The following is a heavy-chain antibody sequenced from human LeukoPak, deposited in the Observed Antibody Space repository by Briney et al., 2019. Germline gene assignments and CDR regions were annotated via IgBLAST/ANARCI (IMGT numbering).Heavy chain of an antibody. CDR3: ARMKYQLLYDY. CDR2: IKQDGSEK. CDR1: GFTFSSYW. D-gene: IGHD2-2*02. V-gene: IGHV3-7*01. J-gene: IGHJ4*02. Sequence: TGGSLRLSCAASGFTFSSYWMSWVRQAPGKGLEWVTNIKQDGSEKYYVDSVKGRFTISRDNAKNSLYLQMNSLRAEDTAVYYCARMKYQLLYDYWGQGTLVTVSS.